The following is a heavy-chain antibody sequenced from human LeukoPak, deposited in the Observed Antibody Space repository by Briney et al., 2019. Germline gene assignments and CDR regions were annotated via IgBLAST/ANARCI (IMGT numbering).Heavy chain of an antibody. D-gene: IGHD6-19*01. CDR3: ATGGLYSSGDY. CDR2: ISTGSNYI. CDR1: GFTFSSYT. J-gene: IGHJ4*02. Sequence: GGSLRLSCAASGFTFSSYTMSWVRQAPGKGLEWVSSISTGSNYIHYADAVQGRFTISRDNAKNSLYLQMNSLRAEDTAVYYCATGGLYSSGDYWGQGTLVTVSS. V-gene: IGHV3-21*01.